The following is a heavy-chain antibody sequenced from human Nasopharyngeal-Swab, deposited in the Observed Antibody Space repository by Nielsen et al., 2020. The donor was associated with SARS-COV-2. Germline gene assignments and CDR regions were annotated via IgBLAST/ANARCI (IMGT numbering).Heavy chain of an antibody. V-gene: IGHV4-59*13. J-gene: IGHJ6*02. D-gene: IGHD4-17*01. CDR1: GGSISSYY. CDR3: ARDSVYYGDYQPYYGMDV. Sequence: SETLSLTCTVSGGSISSYYWSWIRQPPGKGLEWIGYIYYSGSTNYNPSLKSRVTISVDTPKNQFSLKLSSVTAADTAVYYCARDSVYYGDYQPYYGMDVWGQGTTVTVSS. CDR2: IYYSGST.